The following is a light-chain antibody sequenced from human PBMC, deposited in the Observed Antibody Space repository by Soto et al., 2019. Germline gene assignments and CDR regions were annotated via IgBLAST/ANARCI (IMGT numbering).Light chain of an antibody. CDR3: AAWDDSLNGPV. V-gene: IGLV1-44*01. Sequence: QSVLTQPPSASGTPGQRVTISCSGSSSHIGTNTVNWYQQLPGTAHKLLIYSNDRRPSGAPDRFSGSRSGTSASLAISGLQSEDEADYYCAAWDDSLNGPVFGGGTKVTVL. CDR2: SND. J-gene: IGLJ3*02. CDR1: SSHIGTNT.